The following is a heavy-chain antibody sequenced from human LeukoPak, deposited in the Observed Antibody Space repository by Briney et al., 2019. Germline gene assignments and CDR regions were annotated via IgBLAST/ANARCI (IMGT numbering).Heavy chain of an antibody. D-gene: IGHD6-13*01. CDR2: IYSGGST. Sequence: PGGSLRLSCVGSGFLFKLFAVGWVRQAPGKGLEWVSVIYSGGSTYYADSVKGRFTISRDNSKNTLYLQMNSLRAEDTAVYYCARDRGIANYAFDIWGQGTMVTVSS. CDR3: ARDRGIANYAFDI. J-gene: IGHJ3*02. CDR1: GFLFKLFA. V-gene: IGHV3-66*01.